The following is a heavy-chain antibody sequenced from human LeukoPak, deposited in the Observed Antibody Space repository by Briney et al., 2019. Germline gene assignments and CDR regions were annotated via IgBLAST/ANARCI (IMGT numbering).Heavy chain of an antibody. CDR2: ISISSSYI. CDR1: GLTFSSYS. J-gene: IGHJ4*02. D-gene: IGHD6-19*01. CDR3: ARDPDSSGWYQDFDY. V-gene: IGHV3-21*01. Sequence: GGSLRLLCAASGLTFSSYSMIGVPQARGHGLESLSSISISSSYIYYADSVKGRFTISRDNAKNSLYLQMNSLRAEDTAVYYCARDPDSSGWYQDFDYWGQGTLVTVSS.